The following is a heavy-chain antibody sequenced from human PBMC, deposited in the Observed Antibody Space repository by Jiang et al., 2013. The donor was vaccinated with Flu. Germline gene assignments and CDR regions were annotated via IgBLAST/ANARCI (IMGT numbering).Heavy chain of an antibody. CDR3: ARDASREFSVAKGFYGMDV. V-gene: IGHV1-3*01. D-gene: IGHD5-12*01. Sequence: GAEVKKPGASVKVSCKASGYSFTNYAMHWVRQAPGQRLEWMGWINAGNGNTKYSQKFQGRVSVTRDTPASTVYMELSSLRSEDTAVYYCARDASREFSVAKGFYGMDVWGQGTTVTVPS. CDR2: INAGNGNT. J-gene: IGHJ6*02. CDR1: GYSFTNYA.